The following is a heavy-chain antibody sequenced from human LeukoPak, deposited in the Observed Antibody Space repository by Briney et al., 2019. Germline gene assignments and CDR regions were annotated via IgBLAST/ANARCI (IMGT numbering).Heavy chain of an antibody. CDR3: ARGGRYFDWLLYQGSWFDP. J-gene: IGHJ5*02. CDR2: IYTSGST. D-gene: IGHD3-9*01. V-gene: IGHV4-4*07. Sequence: SETLSLTCTVSGGSISSYYWSWIRQPAGKGLEWIGRIYTSGSTNYNPSLKSRVTMSVDTSKNQFSLKLSSVTAADTAVYYCARGGRYFDWLLYQGSWFDPWGQGTLVTVSS. CDR1: GGSISSYY.